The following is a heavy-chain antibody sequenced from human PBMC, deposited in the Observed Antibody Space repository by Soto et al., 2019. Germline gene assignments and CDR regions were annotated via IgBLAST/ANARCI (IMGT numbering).Heavy chain of an antibody. CDR3: ARDLKVEFGEAFYGMDV. V-gene: IGHV3-33*01. CDR2: IWYDGSNK. Sequence: QVQLVESGGGVVQPGRSLRLSCAASGFTFSSYGMHWVRQAPGKGLEWVAVIWYDGSNKYYADSVKGRFTISRDNSKNTLYLQMNSLRAEDTAVYYCARDLKVEFGEAFYGMDVWGQGTTVTVSS. CDR1: GFTFSSYG. D-gene: IGHD3-10*01. J-gene: IGHJ6*02.